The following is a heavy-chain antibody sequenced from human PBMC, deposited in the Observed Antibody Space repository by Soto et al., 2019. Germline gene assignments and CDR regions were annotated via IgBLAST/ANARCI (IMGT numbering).Heavy chain of an antibody. CDR3: ARSRPQGLDFPGVIPWDALDV. CDR1: GGAFSSSG. V-gene: IGHV1-69*01. J-gene: IGHJ3*01. D-gene: IGHD2-21*01. CDR2: VIPIFGTT. Sequence: QVQLVQSGAEMKKPGSSVRVSCKASGGAFSSSGISWVRQAPGQGLEWMAGVIPIFGTTKNAPKFQGRVTVSADESTSTAYMELSSLRSEDTAVYFCARSRPQGLDFPGVIPWDALDVWGQGTLVTASS.